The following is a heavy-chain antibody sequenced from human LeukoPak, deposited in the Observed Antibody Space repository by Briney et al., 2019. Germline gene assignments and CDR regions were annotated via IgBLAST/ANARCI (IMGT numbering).Heavy chain of an antibody. D-gene: IGHD4-17*01. V-gene: IGHV4-38-2*02. Sequence: PSETLSLTCTVSGYSISSGYYWDWIRQPPGKGLEWIGSIYHSGSTYYNPSLKSRVTISVDTSKNQFSLKLSSVTAADTAVYYCARSYGDYDYWGQGTLVTVSS. CDR2: IYHSGST. CDR3: ARSYGDYDY. CDR1: GYSISSGYY. J-gene: IGHJ4*02.